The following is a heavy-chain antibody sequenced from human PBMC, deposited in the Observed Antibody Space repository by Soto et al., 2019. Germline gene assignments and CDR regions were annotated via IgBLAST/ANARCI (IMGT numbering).Heavy chain of an antibody. D-gene: IGHD3-10*01. J-gene: IGHJ4*02. Sequence: ASVKVSCKVSGFSFTDYYLHWVQQAPGKGLEWMGLLDPGDGEIAYAEKFQGRVSIIADTSTDTLYLHLDGLTHDDTAIYYCAKDLYFGESALDYWGQGTRVTVSS. V-gene: IGHV1-69-2*01. CDR2: LDPGDGEI. CDR3: AKDLYFGESALDY. CDR1: GFSFTDYY.